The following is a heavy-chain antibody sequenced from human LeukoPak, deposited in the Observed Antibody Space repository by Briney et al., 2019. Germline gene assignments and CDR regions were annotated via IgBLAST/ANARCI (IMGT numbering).Heavy chain of an antibody. CDR2: IVGGGHGT. V-gene: IGHV3-23*01. CDR1: GFTFSNYA. D-gene: IGHD2-21*02. J-gene: IGHJ4*02. CDR3: AKEFGGNSGY. Sequence: GGSLRLSCAASGFTFSNYAMAWVRQAPGKGLEWVSTIVGGGHGTYYVASVKGRFAVSRDNSMNTLYLHMSSLRDDDAAVYYCAKEFGGNSGYWGQGTLVTVSS.